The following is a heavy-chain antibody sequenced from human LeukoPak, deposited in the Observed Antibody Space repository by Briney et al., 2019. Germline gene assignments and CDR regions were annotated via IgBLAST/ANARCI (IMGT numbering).Heavy chain of an antibody. CDR3: ARDREDTWGSPGFFDL. CDR2: INPKTGAT. D-gene: IGHD3-16*01. Sequence: ASVKVSCKASGYRFIGYYIHWVRQAPGQGLEWMGWINPKTGATKYAQKFQGRVAMTRDRPITTVYMNLSRLRSGDTALYFCARDREDTWGSPGFFDLWGRGTLVTVSS. J-gene: IGHJ2*01. CDR1: GYRFIGYY. V-gene: IGHV1-2*02.